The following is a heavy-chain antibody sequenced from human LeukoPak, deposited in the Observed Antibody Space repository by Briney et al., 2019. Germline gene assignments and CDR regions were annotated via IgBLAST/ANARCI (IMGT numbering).Heavy chain of an antibody. D-gene: IGHD6-13*01. CDR1: GGTFSSYA. Sequence: SVKVSCKASGGTFSSYAISWVRRAPGQGLEWMGGIIPIFGTANYAQKFQGRVTITADESTSTAYMELSSLRSEDTAVYYCVRRAAAAGIGYFDYWGQGTLVTVSS. CDR2: IIPIFGTA. CDR3: VRRAAAAGIGYFDY. J-gene: IGHJ4*02. V-gene: IGHV1-69*13.